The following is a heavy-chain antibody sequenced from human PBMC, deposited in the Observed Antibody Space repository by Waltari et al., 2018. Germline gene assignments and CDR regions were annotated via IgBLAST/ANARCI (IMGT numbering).Heavy chain of an antibody. V-gene: IGHV1-3*03. CDR3: ARVSRAALGLNAFDI. D-gene: IGHD6-6*01. Sequence: QVQLVQSGAEVKKPGASVKVSCKASGYTFTSYAMHWVRQAPGQRLEWMGWINAGNGNTKYSQEFQGRVTITRDTSASTAYMGLSSLRSEDMAVYYCARVSRAALGLNAFDIWGQGTMVTVSS. CDR2: INAGNGNT. CDR1: GYTFTSYA. J-gene: IGHJ3*02.